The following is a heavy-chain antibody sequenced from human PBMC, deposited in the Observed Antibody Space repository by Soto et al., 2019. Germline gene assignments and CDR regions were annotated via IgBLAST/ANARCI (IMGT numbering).Heavy chain of an antibody. Sequence: GGSQRLSSAASGLTFSGSAMHWVRQASGKGLEWVGRIRSKANSYATAYAASVKGRFTISRDDSKNTAYLQMNSLKTEDTAVYYCTRHGRDGYNSPKTYYYYYVMDVWGQGTTVTVSS. D-gene: IGHD5-12*01. V-gene: IGHV3-73*01. CDR1: GLTFSGSA. CDR3: TRHGRDGYNSPKTYYYYYVMDV. J-gene: IGHJ6*02. CDR2: IRSKANSYAT.